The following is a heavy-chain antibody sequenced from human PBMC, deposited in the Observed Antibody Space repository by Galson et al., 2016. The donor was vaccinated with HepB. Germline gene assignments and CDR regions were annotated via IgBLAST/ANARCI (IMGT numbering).Heavy chain of an antibody. V-gene: IGHV5-51*01. CDR1: GSTFTNSW. Sequence: QSGAEVKKPGESLKISCKVSGSTFTNSWIAWVRQMPGKGLEWMGITFPGDSETRYSPSFRGQVTISADKSINNAYLQWSSLKASDTAIYYCATGKTYYLDYWGQGTLVTVSS. J-gene: IGHJ4*02. CDR2: TFPGDSET. D-gene: IGHD3-22*01. CDR3: ATGKTYYLDY.